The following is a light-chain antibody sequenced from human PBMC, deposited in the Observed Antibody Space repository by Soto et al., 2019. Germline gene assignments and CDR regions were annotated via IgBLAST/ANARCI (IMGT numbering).Light chain of an antibody. CDR3: QQYNKWPPIT. CDR1: QSVSSN. J-gene: IGKJ5*01. V-gene: IGKV3-15*01. Sequence: EIVMTQSPATLSVSPGERATLSCRASQSVSSNLAWYQQKPGQAPRLLIYGASTRATGIPGRFSGSGSGTEFTLTISSLQSEDFAVYYCQQYNKWPPITFGQGXXLEIK. CDR2: GAS.